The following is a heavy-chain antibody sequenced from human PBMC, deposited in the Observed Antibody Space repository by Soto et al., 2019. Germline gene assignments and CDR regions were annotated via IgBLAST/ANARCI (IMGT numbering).Heavy chain of an antibody. J-gene: IGHJ6*03. V-gene: IGHV3-48*01. D-gene: IGHD6-6*01. CDR1: GFTFSSYS. Sequence: GGSLRLSCAASGFTFSSYSMNWVRQAPGKGLEWVSYISSSSSTIYYADSVKGRFTISRDNAKNSLYLQMNSLRAEDTAVYYCARYSSSFPHYYYYMDVWGKGTTVTVSS. CDR3: ARYSSSFPHYYYYMDV. CDR2: ISSSSSTI.